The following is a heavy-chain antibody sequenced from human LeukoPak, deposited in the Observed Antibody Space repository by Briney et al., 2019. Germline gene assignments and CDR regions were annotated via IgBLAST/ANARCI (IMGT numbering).Heavy chain of an antibody. D-gene: IGHD3-3*01. V-gene: IGHV4-39*01. Sequence: SETLSLTCTVSGGSIRSTSYYWGWIRQPPGKGLEWIGSIYYSGSTYYNPSLKSRVTISVDTSKNQFSLKLSSVTAADTAVYYCGRLFYDFWSGHYYYYMDVWGKGTTVTVCS. J-gene: IGHJ6*03. CDR2: IYYSGST. CDR1: GGSIRSTSYY. CDR3: GRLFYDFWSGHYYYYMDV.